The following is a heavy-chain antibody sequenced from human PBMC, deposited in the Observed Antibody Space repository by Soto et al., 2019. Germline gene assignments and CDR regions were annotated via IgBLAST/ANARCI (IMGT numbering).Heavy chain of an antibody. CDR1: GDSVSSNSAA. CDR2: TYYRSKWYN. Sequence: SQTPSLTCVISGDSVSSNSAAWNWIRQSPSRGLEWLGRTYYRSKWYNDYAVSVKSRITSNPDTSKNQFSLQLNSVTPEDTAVYYCATGYCSSTSCPNALYYYYGMDVWGQGTTVTVSS. V-gene: IGHV6-1*01. J-gene: IGHJ6*02. D-gene: IGHD2-2*01. CDR3: ATGYCSSTSCPNALYYYYGMDV.